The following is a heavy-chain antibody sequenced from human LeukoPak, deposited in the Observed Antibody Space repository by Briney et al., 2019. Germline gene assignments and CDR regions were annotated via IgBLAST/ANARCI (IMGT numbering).Heavy chain of an antibody. V-gene: IGHV4-59*01. CDR2: IYYSGST. J-gene: IGHJ4*02. CDR3: ARAPYSSSWYPFDY. Sequence: SGTLSLTCTVSGGSISSYYWSWIRQPPGKGLEWIGYIYYSGSTNYNPSLKSRVTISVDTSKNQFSLKLSSVTAADTAVYYCARAPYSSSWYPFDYWGQGTLVTVSS. CDR1: GGSISSYY. D-gene: IGHD6-13*01.